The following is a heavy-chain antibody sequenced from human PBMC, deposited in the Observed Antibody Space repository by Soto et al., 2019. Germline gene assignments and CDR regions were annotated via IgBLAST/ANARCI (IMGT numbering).Heavy chain of an antibody. Sequence: QVQLVESGGGVVQPGTSLRLSCAASGFTFSNYGMHWVRQAPGKGLDCVASISSDGSNKYYADSVKGRFTISRDNSKNTLTLEMNSLRVEDTAVYYCAKVVEQQLVRCGLDCWGQGTLVTVSS. CDR2: ISSDGSNK. CDR3: AKVVEQQLVRCGLDC. J-gene: IGHJ4*02. V-gene: IGHV3-30*18. D-gene: IGHD6-13*01. CDR1: GFTFSNYG.